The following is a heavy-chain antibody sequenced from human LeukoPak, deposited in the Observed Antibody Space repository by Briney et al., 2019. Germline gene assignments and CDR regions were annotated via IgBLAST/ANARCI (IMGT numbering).Heavy chain of an antibody. CDR1: GFTFSNYA. V-gene: IGHV3-23*01. J-gene: IGHJ4*02. Sequence: GGSLRLSCAASGFTFSNYAMSWVRQSSGKGLEWVSGIRACGGGTFYADSVKGRFTISRDNSKNTLFLQMNSLEVEDTAIYYFTKEIAEIGIPVLDYWGQGTLVTVSS. CDR2: IRACGGGT. CDR3: TKEIAEIGIPVLDY. D-gene: IGHD2-21*01.